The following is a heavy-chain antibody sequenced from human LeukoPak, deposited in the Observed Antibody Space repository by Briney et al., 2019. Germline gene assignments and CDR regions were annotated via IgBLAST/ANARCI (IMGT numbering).Heavy chain of an antibody. V-gene: IGHV3-13*01. J-gene: IGHJ3*02. CDR1: GFTFSSYD. D-gene: IGHD3-22*01. CDR2: IGTAGDT. CDR3: ARALRYDSSGPTDAFDN. Sequence: GGSLRLSCAASGFTFSSYDMHWVRQATGKGLEWVSAIGTAGDTYYPGSVKGRFTISRENAKNSLYLQMNSLRAGDTAVYYCARALRYDSSGPTDAFDNWGQGTMVTVSS.